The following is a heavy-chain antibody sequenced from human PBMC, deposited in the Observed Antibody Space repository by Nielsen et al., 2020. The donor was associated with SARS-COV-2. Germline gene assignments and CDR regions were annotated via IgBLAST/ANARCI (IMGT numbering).Heavy chain of an antibody. CDR1: GFTVSSNY. CDR2: IYSDGST. V-gene: IGHV3-53*01. J-gene: IGHJ4*02. CDR3: ARDLGASYGYDY. Sequence: GGSLRLSCAASGFTVSSNYMSWVRQAPGKGLEWVSVIYSDGSTSYADSVKGRFTISRDNSKNTLYLQMNSLRAEDTAVYYCARDLGASYGYDYWGQGTLVTVSS. D-gene: IGHD5-18*01.